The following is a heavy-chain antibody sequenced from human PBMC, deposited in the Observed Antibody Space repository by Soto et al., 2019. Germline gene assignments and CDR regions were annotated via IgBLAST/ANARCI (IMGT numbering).Heavy chain of an antibody. Sequence: QVQLVQSGAEVKKPGSSVKVSCKASGGTFSSYAISWVRQAPGQGLDWMVGIIPIFGTANYAQRFQGRVTLTADESASTAYTALSSLRSEDTAVYYCARATAARPGGPYYGMDVWGQGPTVTVSS. CDR2: IIPIFGTA. CDR3: ARATAARPGGPYYGMDV. J-gene: IGHJ6*02. V-gene: IGHV1-69*01. D-gene: IGHD6-6*01. CDR1: GGTFSSYA.